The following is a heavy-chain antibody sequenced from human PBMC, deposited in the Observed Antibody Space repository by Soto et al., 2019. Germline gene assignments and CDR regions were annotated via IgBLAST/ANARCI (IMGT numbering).Heavy chain of an antibody. V-gene: IGHV5-51*01. J-gene: IGHJ4*02. Sequence: PGESLKISCKASGYSFTNYWIGWMRQMPGKGLEWMGIIYPADSDTRYSPSFQGQVTMSADKSINTVYLQWSSLKASDTAMYYCARRVSSGPDYWGQGALVTV. CDR1: GYSFTNYW. D-gene: IGHD3-22*01. CDR2: IYPADSDT. CDR3: ARRVSSGPDY.